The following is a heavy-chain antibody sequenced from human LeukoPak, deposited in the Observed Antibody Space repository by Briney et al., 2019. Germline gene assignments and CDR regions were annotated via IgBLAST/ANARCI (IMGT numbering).Heavy chain of an antibody. Sequence: ASVKVSCKASGYTFTSYGISWVRQAPGQGLEWMGWISAYNGNTNYAQKLQGRDTMTTDTSTSTAYMELRGLRSEDTAVYYCARDTPLRLENWFDPWGQGTLVTVSS. CDR1: GYTFTSYG. V-gene: IGHV1-18*01. D-gene: IGHD1-1*01. CDR3: ARDTPLRLENWFDP. CDR2: ISAYNGNT. J-gene: IGHJ5*02.